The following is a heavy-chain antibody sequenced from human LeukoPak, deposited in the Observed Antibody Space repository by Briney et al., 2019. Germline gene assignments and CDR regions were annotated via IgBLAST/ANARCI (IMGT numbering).Heavy chain of an antibody. CDR2: IYYSRST. D-gene: IGHD5-12*01. J-gene: IGHJ4*02. V-gene: IGHV4-59*01. CDR3: ARGLMVATLGFDY. CDR1: GGSISSYY. Sequence: SETLSLTCTVSGGSISSYYWSWIRQPPGKGLEWIGYIYYSRSTNYNPSLKSRVTISVDTSKNQFSLKLSSVTAADTAVYYCARGLMVATLGFDYWGQGTLVTVSS.